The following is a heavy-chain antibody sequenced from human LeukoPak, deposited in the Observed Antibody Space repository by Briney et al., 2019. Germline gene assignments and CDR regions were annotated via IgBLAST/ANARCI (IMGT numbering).Heavy chain of an antibody. CDR3: ARVDHLQQQLASDY. D-gene: IGHD6-13*01. CDR1: GFKLSSYM. J-gene: IGHJ4*02. V-gene: IGHV3-21*01. Sequence: GGSLRLSCAASGFKLSSYMLNWVRQAPGKGLEWVSSISSGSRDIYYADSVKGRFTISRDNAKNSLYLQMNSLRAEDTAVYYCARVDHLQQQLASDYWGQGTLVTVSS. CDR2: ISSGSRDI.